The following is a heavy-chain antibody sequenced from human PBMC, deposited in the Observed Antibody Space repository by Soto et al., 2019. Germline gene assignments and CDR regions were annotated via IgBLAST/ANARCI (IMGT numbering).Heavy chain of an antibody. J-gene: IGHJ6*02. CDR1: GYSFTSYW. CDR2: IYPGDSDT. V-gene: IGHV5-51*01. Sequence: PGESLKISCKGSGYSFTSYWIGWVRQMPGKGLEWMGIIYPGDSDTRYSPSFQGQVTISADKSISTAYLQWSSLKASDTAMYYCARQDGDYEEVRDSMDVWGQGTTVTVSS. D-gene: IGHD4-17*01. CDR3: ARQDGDYEEVRDSMDV.